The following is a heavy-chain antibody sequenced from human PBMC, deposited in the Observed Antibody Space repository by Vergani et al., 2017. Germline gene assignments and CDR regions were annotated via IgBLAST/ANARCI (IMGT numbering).Heavy chain of an antibody. CDR1: GYSISSGYY. J-gene: IGHJ3*02. CDR2: IYHSGST. Sequence: QVQLQESGPGLVKPSETLSLTCAVSGYSISSGYYWGWIRQPPGKGLEWIGSIYHSGSTYYNPSLKSRVTISVDTSKNQFSLKLSAVTAADTAVYYCARQAKGYSYGGDAFDIWGQGTMVTVSS. D-gene: IGHD5-18*01. V-gene: IGHV4-38-2*01. CDR3: ARQAKGYSYGGDAFDI.